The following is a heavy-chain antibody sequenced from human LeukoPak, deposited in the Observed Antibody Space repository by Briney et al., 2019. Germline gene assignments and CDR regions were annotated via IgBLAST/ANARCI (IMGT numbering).Heavy chain of an antibody. Sequence: SETLSLTCTVSGGSISSGDYYWSWIRQPPGKGLEWIGYIYYSGSTNYNPSLKSRVTVSVDTSKNQFSLKLSSVTAADTAVYYCARLLSFEGRYYYYGMDVWGQGTTVTVSS. CDR2: IYYSGST. D-gene: IGHD3-16*02. V-gene: IGHV4-30-4*01. CDR3: ARLLSFEGRYYYYGMDV. J-gene: IGHJ6*02. CDR1: GGSISSGDYY.